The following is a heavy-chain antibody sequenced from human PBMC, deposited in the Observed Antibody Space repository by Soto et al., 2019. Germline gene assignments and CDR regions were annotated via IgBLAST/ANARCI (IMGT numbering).Heavy chain of an antibody. CDR2: ISSDGSSQ. CDR3: ATARSPDYNYDALTA. D-gene: IGHD6-6*01. J-gene: IGHJ6*02. CDR1: GFTFSRYA. Sequence: QVQLVESGGGVVQPGRSLGLSWAASGFTFSRYAMHWVRQAPGRGLAWVAVISSDGSSQHAASVRGRLTISRDTSTNTLYLKMNRLRVADTALYFCATARSPDYNYDALTAWGQGTRVTASS. V-gene: IGHV3-30-3*01.